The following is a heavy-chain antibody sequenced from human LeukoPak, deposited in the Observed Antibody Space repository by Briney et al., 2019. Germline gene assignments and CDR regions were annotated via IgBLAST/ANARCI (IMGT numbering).Heavy chain of an antibody. CDR2: INQSGST. CDR1: GGSFSGYY. Sequence: SETLSLTCAVYGGSFSGYYWSWIRQPPGKGLEWIGEINQSGSTNYNPSLKSRVTISVDTSKNQFSLKLSSVTAADTAVYYCARGPNYYGSGSYCLDYWGQGTLVTVST. J-gene: IGHJ4*02. CDR3: ARGPNYYGSGSYCLDY. V-gene: IGHV4-34*01. D-gene: IGHD3-10*01.